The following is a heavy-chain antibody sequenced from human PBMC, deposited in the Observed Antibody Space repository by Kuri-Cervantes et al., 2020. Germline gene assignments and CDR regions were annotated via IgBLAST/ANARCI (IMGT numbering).Heavy chain of an antibody. Sequence: SETLSLTCTVSGGSVSTGTYFWSWIRQPPGKGLENIGHIYNTGSTNYSPALKSRVTISIDTSKNQFSLKLSSVTAADTAVYYCARDGLMTTTAQGVDYWGQGTLVTVSS. J-gene: IGHJ4*02. V-gene: IGHV4-61*01. D-gene: IGHD3-16*01. CDR2: IYNTGST. CDR1: GGSVSTGTYF. CDR3: ARDGLMTTTAQGVDY.